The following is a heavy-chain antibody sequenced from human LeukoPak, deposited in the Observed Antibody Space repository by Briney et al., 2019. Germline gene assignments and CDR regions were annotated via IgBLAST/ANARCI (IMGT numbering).Heavy chain of an antibody. CDR3: ASAGLVYSSGWYLETPFDY. J-gene: IGHJ4*02. Sequence: GGSLRLSCAASGFTFSDSYMSWIRQAPGKGLEWVSYISSSGSIIYYTDSVKGRFTISRDNAKNSLYLQMNSLRAEDTAVYYCASAGLVYSSGWYLETPFDYWGQGTLVTVSS. CDR1: GFTFSDSY. D-gene: IGHD6-13*01. CDR2: ISSSGSII. V-gene: IGHV3-11*04.